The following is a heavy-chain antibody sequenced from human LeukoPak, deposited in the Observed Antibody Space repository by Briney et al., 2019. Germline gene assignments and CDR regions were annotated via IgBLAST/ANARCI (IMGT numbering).Heavy chain of an antibody. CDR3: ARRGSSGCFDF. Sequence: RTGGSLRLSCAASGFTFSNYGMYWVRQAPGKGLEWVAVMSHDGSNEYYGDSVKGRFTISRDNSKNTLFLQMHSLRAEDTATYYCARRGSSGCFDFWGQGTLVTVSS. CDR2: MSHDGSNE. CDR1: GFTFSNYG. D-gene: IGHD6-19*01. V-gene: IGHV3-30-3*01. J-gene: IGHJ4*02.